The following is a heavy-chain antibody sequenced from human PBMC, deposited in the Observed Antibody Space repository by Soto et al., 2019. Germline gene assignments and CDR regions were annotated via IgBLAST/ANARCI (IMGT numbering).Heavy chain of an antibody. D-gene: IGHD2-8*01. CDR2: IYYSGST. CDR3: ARLNAFDY. V-gene: IGHV4-39*01. Sequence: SETLSLTCPFSGLYIRSSSYYWGWIRQPPGKGLEWIGSIYYSGSTYYNPSLKSRVTISVDTSKNQFSLKLSSVTAADTAVYYCARLNAFDYWGQGTLVTVSS. J-gene: IGHJ4*02. CDR1: GLYIRSSSYY.